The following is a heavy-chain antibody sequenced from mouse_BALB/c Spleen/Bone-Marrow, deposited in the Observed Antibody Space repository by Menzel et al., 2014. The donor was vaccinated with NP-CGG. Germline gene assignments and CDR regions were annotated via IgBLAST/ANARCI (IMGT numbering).Heavy chain of an antibody. CDR3: ARWGKLGRGYFDV. J-gene: IGHJ1*01. CDR1: GFNIQDTY. V-gene: IGHV14-3*02. Sequence: EVQLQQSGAELVKPGASVKLSCTASGFNIQDTYMHWVKQRPEQGLEWIGRIDPANGNTKYDPKFQGKATITADTSSNTAYLQLSSLTSGDTAVYYCARWGKLGRGYFDVWGAGTTVTVSS. CDR2: IDPANGNT. D-gene: IGHD4-1*01.